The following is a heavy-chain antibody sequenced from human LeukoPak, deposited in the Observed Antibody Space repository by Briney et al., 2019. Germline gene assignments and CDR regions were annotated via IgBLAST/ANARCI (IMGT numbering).Heavy chain of an antibody. J-gene: IGHJ4*02. Sequence: PGGSLRLSCAASGFTFSRIAMTWVRQPPGKGLEWVSTIRSNGDTAYNADSVRGQFAISRDNSKNALFLQMNSLRVEDTAIYYCAKGQELDDGVFDSWGQGTLVTVSS. D-gene: IGHD1-1*01. CDR2: IRSNGDTA. CDR3: AKGQELDDGVFDS. CDR1: GFTFSRIA. V-gene: IGHV3-23*01.